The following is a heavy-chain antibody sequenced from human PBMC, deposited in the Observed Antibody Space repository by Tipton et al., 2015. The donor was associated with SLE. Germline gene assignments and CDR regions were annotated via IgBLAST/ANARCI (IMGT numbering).Heavy chain of an antibody. D-gene: IGHD5/OR15-5a*01. CDR3: VRLASVYDFDY. V-gene: IGHV4-31*03. CDR1: GDSIGSGGYS. CDR2: IYYTGNI. J-gene: IGHJ4*02. Sequence: TLSLTCTVSGDSIGSGGYSWNWIRHFPGKGMEWMGIIYYTGNIYYNPPLKSRLTISVDTSKNQFSLNLTSVTAADTAVYYCVRLASVYDFDYWGQGTLVTVSA.